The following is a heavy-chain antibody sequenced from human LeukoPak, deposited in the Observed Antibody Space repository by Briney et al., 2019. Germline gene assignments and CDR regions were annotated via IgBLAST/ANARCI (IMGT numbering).Heavy chain of an antibody. D-gene: IGHD3-3*01. CDR2: ISSNGGST. Sequence: GGSLRLSCAASGFTFSSYAMHWVRQAPGKGLEYVSAISSNGGSTYYANSVKGRFTISRDNSENTLYLRMGSLRAEDMAVYYCAREGTITIFGVAPPAFDPWGQGTLVTVSS. CDR1: GFTFSSYA. CDR3: AREGTITIFGVAPPAFDP. V-gene: IGHV3-64*01. J-gene: IGHJ5*02.